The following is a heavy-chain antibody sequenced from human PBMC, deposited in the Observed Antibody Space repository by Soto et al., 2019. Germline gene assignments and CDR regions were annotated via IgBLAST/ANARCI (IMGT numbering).Heavy chain of an antibody. Sequence: SVKVSCKASGGTFSSYAISWVRQAPGQGLEWMGGIIPIFGTANYAQKFQGRVTITADESTSTAYMELSSLRSEDTAVYYCARDYYDSSGYYDPDYWGQGTLVTVSS. CDR1: GGTFSSYA. CDR2: IIPIFGTA. V-gene: IGHV1-69*13. CDR3: ARDYYDSSGYYDPDY. D-gene: IGHD3-22*01. J-gene: IGHJ4*02.